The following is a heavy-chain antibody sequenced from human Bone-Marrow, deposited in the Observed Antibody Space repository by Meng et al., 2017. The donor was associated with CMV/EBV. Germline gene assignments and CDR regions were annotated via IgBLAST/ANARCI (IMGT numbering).Heavy chain of an antibody. CDR3: AAPGPGIAAAGTRFDP. Sequence: GESLKISCAASGFTVSSNYMSWVRQAPGKGLEWVSVIYSCGSTYYADSVKGRFTISRDNSKNTLYLQMNSLRAEDTAVYYCAAPGPGIAAAGTRFDPWGQGTLVTVSS. J-gene: IGHJ5*02. CDR1: GFTVSSNY. CDR2: IYSCGST. V-gene: IGHV3-66*03. D-gene: IGHD6-13*01.